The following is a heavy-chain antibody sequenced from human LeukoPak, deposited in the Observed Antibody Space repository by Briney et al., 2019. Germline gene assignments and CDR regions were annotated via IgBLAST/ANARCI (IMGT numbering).Heavy chain of an antibody. Sequence: PSETLSLTCAVHGGSFSGYFWNWIRQSPGKGLEWIGEINHSGSTNYNPSLKSRVTISVDTSKNQFSLKLSSVTAADTAVYYCARVSTSFEAHNYYYMDVWGKGTTVTVSS. CDR3: ARVSTSFEAHNYYYMDV. J-gene: IGHJ6*03. V-gene: IGHV4-34*01. CDR1: GGSFSGYF. D-gene: IGHD2-2*01. CDR2: INHSGST.